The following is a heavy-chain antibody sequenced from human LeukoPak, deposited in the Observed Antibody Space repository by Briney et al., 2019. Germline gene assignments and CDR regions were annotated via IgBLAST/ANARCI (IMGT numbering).Heavy chain of an antibody. CDR3: AKVPGVGAPRDVNWFDP. CDR2: IGGSGGST. J-gene: IGHJ5*02. CDR1: GFTFSSYA. D-gene: IGHD1-26*01. Sequence: PGGSLRLSCAASGFTFSSYAMSWVRQAPGKGLEWVLAIGGSGGSTYYADSVKGRFTISRDNSKNTLYLQMNSLRAEDTAVYYCAKVPGVGAPRDVNWFDPWGQGTLVTVSS. V-gene: IGHV3-23*01.